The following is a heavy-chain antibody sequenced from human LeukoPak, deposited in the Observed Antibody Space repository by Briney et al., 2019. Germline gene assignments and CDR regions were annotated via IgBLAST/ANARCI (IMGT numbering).Heavy chain of an antibody. CDR3: ARAKSDMVRGVIYY. V-gene: IGHV3-21*01. Sequence: GGSLRLSCAASGFTFSNYSMSWVRQAPGKGLEWVSSIISSRTYIYYEDSLKGRFTISRDNAKNSLYLQMNSLRAEDTAVYYCARAKSDMVRGVIYYWGQGTLVTVSS. J-gene: IGHJ4*02. CDR1: GFTFSNYS. CDR2: IISSRTYI. D-gene: IGHD3-10*01.